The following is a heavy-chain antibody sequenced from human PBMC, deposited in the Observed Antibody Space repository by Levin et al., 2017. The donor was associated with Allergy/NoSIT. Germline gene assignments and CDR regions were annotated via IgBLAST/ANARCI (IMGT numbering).Heavy chain of an antibody. CDR3: ARWVIAAAGKKVTDYGMDG. CDR1: GFTFSSYW. V-gene: IGHV3-7*01. J-gene: IGHJ6*02. D-gene: IGHD6-13*01. Sequence: GESLKISCAASGFTFSSYWMSWVRQAPGKGLEWVANIKQDGSEKYYVDSVKGRFTISRDNAKNSLYLQMNSLRAEDTAVYYCARWVIAAAGKKVTDYGMDGWGQGTTVTVSS. CDR2: IKQDGSEK.